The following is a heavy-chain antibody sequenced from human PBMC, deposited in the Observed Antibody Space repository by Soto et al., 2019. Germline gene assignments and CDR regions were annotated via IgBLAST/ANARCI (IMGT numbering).Heavy chain of an antibody. Sequence: SETLSLTCTVSGGSISSGGYYWSWIRQHPGKGLEWIGYIYYSGSTYYNLSLKSRVTISVDTSKNQFSLKLSSVTAADTAVYYCARGYSSSWYFDYWGQGTLVTVSA. CDR1: GGSISSGGYY. V-gene: IGHV4-31*03. D-gene: IGHD6-13*01. J-gene: IGHJ4*02. CDR3: ARGYSSSWYFDY. CDR2: IYYSGST.